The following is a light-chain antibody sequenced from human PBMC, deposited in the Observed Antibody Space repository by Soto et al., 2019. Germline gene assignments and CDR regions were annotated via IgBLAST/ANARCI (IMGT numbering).Light chain of an antibody. Sequence: EVVMTQSPATLSVSPGERATLSCRASESVSRNLAWYQQKPGQAPRLLIYDASTRATGIPDRFSGGGSGTEFTLTISSLQSEDLAVYYCQQYDNSVWTFGQGTKVEIK. CDR2: DAS. J-gene: IGKJ1*01. CDR3: QQYDNSVWT. V-gene: IGKV3-15*01. CDR1: ESVSRN.